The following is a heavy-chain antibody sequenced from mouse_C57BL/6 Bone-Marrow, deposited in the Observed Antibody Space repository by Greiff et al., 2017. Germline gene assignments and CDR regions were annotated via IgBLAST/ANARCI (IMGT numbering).Heavy chain of an antibody. CDR3: ARCRNWSWFAY. D-gene: IGHD4-1*01. Sequence: EVKLVESGGGLVKPGGSLKLSCAASGFTFSSYAMSWVRQTPEKRLEWVATISDGGSYTYYPDNVKGRFTISRDNAKNNLYLQMSHLKSEDTAMYYCARCRNWSWFAYWCQGTLVTVSA. CDR2: ISDGGSYT. V-gene: IGHV5-4*03. CDR1: GFTFSSYA. J-gene: IGHJ3*01.